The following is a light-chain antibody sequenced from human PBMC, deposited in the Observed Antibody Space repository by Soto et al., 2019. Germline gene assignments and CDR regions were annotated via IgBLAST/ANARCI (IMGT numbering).Light chain of an antibody. Sequence: DIQMTQSTSSLSASVGGRVTITSRASQSINSYLNWYQQKPGKAPNLRIYAASSLQSGVPSRLSGSGSGTDFTLTISSLQPEDFATYYCQQSYTTTTFGQGTKVDIK. CDR2: AAS. V-gene: IGKV1-39*01. CDR3: QQSYTTTT. CDR1: QSINSY. J-gene: IGKJ1*01.